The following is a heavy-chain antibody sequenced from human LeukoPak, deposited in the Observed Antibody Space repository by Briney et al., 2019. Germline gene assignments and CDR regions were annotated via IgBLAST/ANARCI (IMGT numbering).Heavy chain of an antibody. Sequence: SVKVSCKASGGTFSSYAISWVRQAPGQGLEWMGGIIPIFGTANYAQKFQGRVTITTDESTSTAYMELSSLRSEDTAVYYCARECPFCSSAACLACSWGQGTLVTVSS. J-gene: IGHJ4*02. CDR2: IIPIFGTA. CDR1: GGTFSSYA. V-gene: IGHV1-69*05. D-gene: IGHD2-2*01. CDR3: ARECPFCSSAACLACS.